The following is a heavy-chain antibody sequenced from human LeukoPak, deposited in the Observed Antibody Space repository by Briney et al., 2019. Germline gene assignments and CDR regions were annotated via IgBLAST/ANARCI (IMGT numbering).Heavy chain of an antibody. CDR1: GFTFSSYG. Sequence: GRSLRLSCAASGFTFSSYGMHWVRQAPGKGLEWVAVIWYDGSNKYYADSVKGRFTISRDNSKNTLYLQMNSLRAEDTAVYYCAKDLTPLMVRGAAVDYWGQGTLVTVSS. V-gene: IGHV3-33*06. CDR2: IWYDGSNK. J-gene: IGHJ4*02. D-gene: IGHD3-10*01. CDR3: AKDLTPLMVRGAAVDY.